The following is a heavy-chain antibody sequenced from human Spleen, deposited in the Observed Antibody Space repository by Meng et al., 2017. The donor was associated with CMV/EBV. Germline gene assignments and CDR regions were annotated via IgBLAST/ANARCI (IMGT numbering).Heavy chain of an antibody. Sequence: ASVKVSCKASGYTFTSYHIHWVRQAPGQGLEWVGMINPSDGGPTYAQKFQGRVTISADKSTSTVYMELSSLRYEDTAVYYCARTPNILQYYLDSWGQGTLVTVSS. CDR2: INPSDGGP. D-gene: IGHD4-11*01. CDR3: ARTPNILQYYLDS. J-gene: IGHJ4*02. CDR1: GYTFTSYH. V-gene: IGHV1-46*03.